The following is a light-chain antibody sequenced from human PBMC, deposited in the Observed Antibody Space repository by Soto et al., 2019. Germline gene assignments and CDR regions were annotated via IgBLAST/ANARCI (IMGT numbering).Light chain of an antibody. V-gene: IGKV1-5*01. CDR1: QSISSW. CDR3: QQYRT. CDR2: DAS. Sequence: DIQMTQSPSPLSASVGDRVTITCRASQSISSWLAWYQQKPGKAPKLLIYDASSLESGVPSRFSGSGSGTEFTLTISSLQPDDFATYYCQQYRTLGQGTKVDIK. J-gene: IGKJ1*01.